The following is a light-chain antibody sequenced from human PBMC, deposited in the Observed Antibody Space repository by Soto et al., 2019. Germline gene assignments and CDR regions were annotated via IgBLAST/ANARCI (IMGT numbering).Light chain of an antibody. CDR3: LQDFHFPLS. J-gene: IGKJ4*01. V-gene: IGKV1-6*02. CDR2: AAS. CDR1: QGIGND. Sequence: AIQMTQSPSSLSASVGDRVTITCRASQGIGNDLAWYQQKPGKAPKLPIYAASTLQSGVPSRFSGNGSGTDFTLTISSLQPGDLASYYCLQDFHFPLSFGGGTKVEIK.